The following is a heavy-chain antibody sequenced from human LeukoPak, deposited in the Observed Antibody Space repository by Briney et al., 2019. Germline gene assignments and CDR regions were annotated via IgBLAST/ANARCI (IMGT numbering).Heavy chain of an antibody. D-gene: IGHD6-19*01. CDR1: GYTFTVYH. CDR3: ARGPSSDGWFY. V-gene: IGHV1-2*02. J-gene: IGHJ4*02. Sequence: ASVKLSCKASGYTFTVYHMHWVRQAPGQGLEWMGWIIPKSGDTSYAPKFEGRVTMTRDTSISTVYMELSRLRSDDTAVYYCARGPSSDGWFYWGQGALVTVSS. CDR2: IIPKSGDT.